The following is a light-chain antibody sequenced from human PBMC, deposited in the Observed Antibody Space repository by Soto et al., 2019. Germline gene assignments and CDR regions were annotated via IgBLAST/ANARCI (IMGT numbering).Light chain of an antibody. CDR2: DVS. CDR1: SSDVGGYNY. V-gene: IGLV2-11*01. Sequence: QSVLTQPRSVSGSPGQSVTISCTGTSSDVGGYNYVSWYQQHPGKAPKLMIYDVSKRPSGVPDRFSGSKSGNTASLTISGLQAEDEADYYCCSYAGSSYVFGTGTKPPS. J-gene: IGLJ1*01. CDR3: CSYAGSSYV.